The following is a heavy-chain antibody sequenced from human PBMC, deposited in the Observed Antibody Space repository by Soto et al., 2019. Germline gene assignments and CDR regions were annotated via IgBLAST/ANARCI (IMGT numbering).Heavy chain of an antibody. V-gene: IGHV3-74*01. CDR3: ATADVDY. CDR1: GFTFANHW. Sequence: PGGSLRLSCSGSGFTFANHWMHWVRQAPGNGLEWVSRMNSDGSTTDYADSVKGRFTVSRDNAKNTLYLQMNSLRAEDTAVYYYATADVDYWGPGNLVTVSS. CDR2: MNSDGSTT. J-gene: IGHJ4*02.